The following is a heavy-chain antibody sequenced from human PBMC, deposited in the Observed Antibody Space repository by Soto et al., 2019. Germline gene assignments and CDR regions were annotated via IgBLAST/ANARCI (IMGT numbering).Heavy chain of an antibody. V-gene: IGHV4-59*01. J-gene: IGHJ6*02. CDR1: GGSISSYY. Sequence: PSETLSLTCTVSGGSISSYYWSWIRQPPGKGLEWIGYIYYSGSTNYNPSLKSRVTISVDTSKNQFSLKLSSVTAADTVVYYCARAHDSSGYYPDYYYGMDVWGQGTTVTVSS. D-gene: IGHD3-22*01. CDR3: ARAHDSSGYYPDYYYGMDV. CDR2: IYYSGST.